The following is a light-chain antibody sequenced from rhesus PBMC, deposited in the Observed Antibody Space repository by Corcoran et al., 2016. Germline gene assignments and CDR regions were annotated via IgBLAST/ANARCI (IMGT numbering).Light chain of an antibody. Sequence: DIQMTQSPSSLSASVGDTVTITCQASQGICKYLAWYHLKLGKAPKFLIYDASTLERGVPSRFSVSGSGTEFSLNSSSLQPEDFATYYCQQHKTYPPAFGPGTKVEI. CDR2: DAS. J-gene: IGKJ1*01. V-gene: IGKV1S14*01. CDR3: QQHKTYPPA. CDR1: QGICKY.